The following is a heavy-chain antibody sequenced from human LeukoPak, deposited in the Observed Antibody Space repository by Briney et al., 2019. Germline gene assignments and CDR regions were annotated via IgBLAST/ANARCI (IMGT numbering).Heavy chain of an antibody. D-gene: IGHD1-1*01. CDR2: ISAYNGNT. CDR3: ARQLGIVDYFDY. CDR1: GYTLTSYG. J-gene: IGHJ4*02. V-gene: IGHV1-18*01. Sequence: ASVEVSCKASGYTLTSYGISWVRQAPGQGLEWMGWISAYNGNTRYAQKLQGRVTMTTDSSTSTAYMELRSLRSDDTAVYYCARQLGIVDYFDYWGQGTLVTVSS.